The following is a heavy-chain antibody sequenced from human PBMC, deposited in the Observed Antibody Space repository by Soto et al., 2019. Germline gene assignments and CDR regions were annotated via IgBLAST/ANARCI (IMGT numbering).Heavy chain of an antibody. CDR3: AREKRYSSGWLYYYGMDV. CDR2: IKQDGSEK. V-gene: IGHV3-7*05. CDR1: GFTFSSYW. Sequence: GGFLRLSCAASGFTFSSYWMSWVRQAPGKGLEWVANIKQDGSEKYYVDSVKGRFTISRDNAKNSLYLQMNSLRAEDTAVYYCAREKRYSSGWLYYYGMDVWGQGTTVTVSS. D-gene: IGHD6-19*01. J-gene: IGHJ6*02.